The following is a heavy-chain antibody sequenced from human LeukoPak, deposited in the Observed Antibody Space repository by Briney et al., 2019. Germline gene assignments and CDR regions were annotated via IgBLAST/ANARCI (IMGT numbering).Heavy chain of an antibody. D-gene: IGHD3-22*01. CDR1: GFSFSTHW. Sequence: PGGSLRLSCAASGFSFSTHWMHWVRQAPGKGLVCVAQINSDGSRTSYADSVKGRFTISRDNAKNTLYLEMISLRAEDTAAYYCGSLTVVARDHWGQGTLVTVSS. CDR3: GSLTVVARDH. CDR2: INSDGSRT. V-gene: IGHV3-74*01. J-gene: IGHJ4*02.